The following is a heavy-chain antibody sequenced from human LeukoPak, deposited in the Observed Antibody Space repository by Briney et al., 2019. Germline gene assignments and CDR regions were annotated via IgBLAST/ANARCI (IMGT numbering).Heavy chain of an antibody. CDR1: GYTFTSYD. Sequence: ASVKVSCKASGYTFTSYDIIWVRQAPGQGLEWMGWISAYNGNTNYAQELQGRVTMTTDTSTSTAYMELRSLRSDDTAVYYCARLTPRYCSSTSCTFDYWGQGTLVTVSS. J-gene: IGHJ4*02. CDR2: ISAYNGNT. V-gene: IGHV1-18*01. D-gene: IGHD2-2*01. CDR3: ARLTPRYCSSTSCTFDY.